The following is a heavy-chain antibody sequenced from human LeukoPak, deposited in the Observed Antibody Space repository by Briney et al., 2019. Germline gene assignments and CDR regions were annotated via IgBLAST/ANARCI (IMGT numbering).Heavy chain of an antibody. D-gene: IGHD5-18*01. CDR1: GDSISTYY. Sequence: SETLSLTCTVSGDSISTYYWSWIRQPPGKGLEWIGYIYYSGSTNYNPSLRSRVTISVDTSKNQFSLKLSSVTAADTAVYYCARVPDTAVDYWGQGTLVTVSS. V-gene: IGHV4-59*12. J-gene: IGHJ4*02. CDR2: IYYSGST. CDR3: ARVPDTAVDY.